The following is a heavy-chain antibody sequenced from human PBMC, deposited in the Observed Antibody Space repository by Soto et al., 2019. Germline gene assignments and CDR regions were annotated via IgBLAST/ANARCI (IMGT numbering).Heavy chain of an antibody. V-gene: IGHV3-21*01. Sequence: PGGSLRLSCAASGFTFSSYNMNWVRQAPGKGLEWVSSISSSSSYIYYADSVKGRFTISRDNAKNSLYLQMNSLRAEDTAVYYCERDRILMVRGVKDAFDIWGQGTMVTVSS. D-gene: IGHD3-10*01. CDR2: ISSSSSYI. CDR3: ERDRILMVRGVKDAFDI. CDR1: GFTFSSYN. J-gene: IGHJ3*02.